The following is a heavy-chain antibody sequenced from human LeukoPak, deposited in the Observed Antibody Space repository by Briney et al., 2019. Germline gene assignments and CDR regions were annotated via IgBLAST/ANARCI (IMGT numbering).Heavy chain of an antibody. CDR1: GFTFSGSG. D-gene: IGHD3-10*01. V-gene: IGHV3-73*01. Sequence: GGSLRLSCAASGFTFSGSGMEWVRQASGKGLEWVGRIRSKTDSYSTAYAASVKGRFTISRDESKNTAYLQMNSLKTNDTAVYYCGRLGSSYELDYWGQGTLVTVSS. J-gene: IGHJ4*02. CDR2: IRSKTDSYST. CDR3: GRLGSSYELDY.